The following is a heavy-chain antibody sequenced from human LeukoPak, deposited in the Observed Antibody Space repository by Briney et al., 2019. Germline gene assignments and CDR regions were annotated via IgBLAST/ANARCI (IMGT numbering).Heavy chain of an antibody. Sequence: PGRSLRLSCAASGFTFDDYAMHWVRQAPGKGPEWVSSISSNSDTIAYAEPVKGRFTVSRDNTINSLYLQMDSLRVEDTALYYCLTSSFDYWGQGTLVTVSS. CDR2: ISSNSDTI. J-gene: IGHJ4*02. V-gene: IGHV3-9*01. CDR1: GFTFDDYA. CDR3: LTSSFDY.